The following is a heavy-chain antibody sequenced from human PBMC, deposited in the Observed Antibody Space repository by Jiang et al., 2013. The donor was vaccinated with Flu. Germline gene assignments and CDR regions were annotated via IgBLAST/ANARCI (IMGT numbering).Heavy chain of an antibody. J-gene: IGHJ4*02. Sequence: LVKPSETLSLTCTVSGGSMNSYYWSWIRQPPGKGLEWIGYIYYSGSTNYNPPSRVEFTISIDTSKNQFSLKLSSVTAADTAVYYCARVDYYDSTGYYYKFDYWGQGTLVTVSS. CDR1: GGSMNSYY. V-gene: IGHV4-59*08. D-gene: IGHD3-22*01. CDR2: IYYSGST. CDR3: ARVDYYDSTGYYYKFDY.